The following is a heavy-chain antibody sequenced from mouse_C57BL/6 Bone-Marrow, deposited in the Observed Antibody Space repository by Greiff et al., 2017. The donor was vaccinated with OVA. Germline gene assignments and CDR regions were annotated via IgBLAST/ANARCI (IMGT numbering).Heavy chain of an antibody. D-gene: IGHD2-12*01. CDR3: ASYSYDVDY. CDR2: INSDGGST. V-gene: IGHV5-2*01. Sequence: EVHLVESGGGLVQPGASLKLSCESTEYEFPSHDMSWVRQTPEKRLELVAAINSDGGSTYYPDTMEGRFIIPRDNTKKTQYLQMSSLRSEDAALYYGASYSYDVDYWGQGTTLTVSS. CDR1: EYEFPSHD. J-gene: IGHJ2*01.